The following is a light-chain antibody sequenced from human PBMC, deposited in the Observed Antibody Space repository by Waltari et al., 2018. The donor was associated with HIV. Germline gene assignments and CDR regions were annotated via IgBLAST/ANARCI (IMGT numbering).Light chain of an antibody. CDR1: SSDVGGYHY. V-gene: IGLV2-14*01. Sequence: QSALTQPASVSGSPGQSNTISCTGTSSDVGGYHYVAWFQPFPGKAPKLMISEVSNRPSGVSDRLSGSKSGNTASLTISGLQAEDEADYYCSSYTTGSTLVVFGTGTKVIVL. J-gene: IGLJ1*01. CDR3: SSYTTGSTLVV. CDR2: EVS.